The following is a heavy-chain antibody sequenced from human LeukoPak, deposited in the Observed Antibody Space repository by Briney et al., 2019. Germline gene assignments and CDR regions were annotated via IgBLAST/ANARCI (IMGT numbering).Heavy chain of an antibody. J-gene: IGHJ6*03. Sequence: ASVKVSCKASGYTFTGYHMHWVRQAPGQGLEWMGWINPNSGGTNYAQKFQGRVTMTRDTSISTAYMELSRLRSDDTAVYYCARDEYSSSLWGYYYYMDVWGKGTTVTVSS. CDR1: GYTFTGYH. CDR3: ARDEYSSSLWGYYYYMDV. V-gene: IGHV1-2*02. D-gene: IGHD6-6*01. CDR2: INPNSGGT.